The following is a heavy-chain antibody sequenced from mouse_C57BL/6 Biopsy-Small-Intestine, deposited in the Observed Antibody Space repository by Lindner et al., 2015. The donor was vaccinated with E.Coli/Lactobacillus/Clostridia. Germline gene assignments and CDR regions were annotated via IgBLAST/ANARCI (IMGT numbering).Heavy chain of an antibody. J-gene: IGHJ4*01. CDR2: INPSSGYT. D-gene: IGHD2-2*01. Sequence: VQLQESGAELAKPGASVKLSCKASGYTFTSYWMHWVKQRPGQGLEWIGYINPSSGYTKYNQKFKDKATLTADKSSSTAYMQLNSLTSEDSAVYYCAVGYIPYYAMDYWGQGTSVTVSS. V-gene: IGHV1-7*01. CDR1: GYTFTSYW. CDR3: AVGYIPYYAMDY.